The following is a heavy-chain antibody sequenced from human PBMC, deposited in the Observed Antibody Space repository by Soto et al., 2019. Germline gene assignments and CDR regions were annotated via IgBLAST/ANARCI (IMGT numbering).Heavy chain of an antibody. J-gene: IGHJ6*02. CDR1: GFTFSSYG. V-gene: IGHV3-30*18. D-gene: IGHD6-13*01. CDR3: AKDPTAAGFV. CDR2: ISYDGSNK. Sequence: QVQLVESGGGVVQPGRSLRLSCAASGFTFSSYGMHWVRQAPGKGLEWVAVISYDGSNKYYADSVKGRFTISRDNSKNTLYLQMNSLRAEDTAGYYCAKDPTAAGFVWGQGTTVTVSS.